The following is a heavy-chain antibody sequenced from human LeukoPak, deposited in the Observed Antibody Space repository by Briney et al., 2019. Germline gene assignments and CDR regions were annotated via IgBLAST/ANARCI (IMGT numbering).Heavy chain of an antibody. V-gene: IGHV3-30*02. CDR2: IRYDGSNK. CDR1: GFTFSSYG. Sequence: PGGSLSLSCTASGFTFSSYGMHWVRQAPGKGLEWVAFIRYDGSNKYYANSATGRFTISCDNSKNTLYLQINSLTAEDTAVYYCAKDKDYYDSSGFHHTGALDYWGQGTLVTVSS. D-gene: IGHD3-22*01. CDR3: AKDKDYYDSSGFHHTGALDY. J-gene: IGHJ4*02.